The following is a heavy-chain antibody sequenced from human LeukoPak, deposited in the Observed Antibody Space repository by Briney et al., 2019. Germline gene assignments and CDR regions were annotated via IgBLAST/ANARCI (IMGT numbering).Heavy chain of an antibody. V-gene: IGHV4-59*12. CDR2: IYYSGST. D-gene: IGHD3-22*01. CDR1: GGSISSYY. CDR3: AKSTYYYDTFVNAFDL. J-gene: IGHJ3*01. Sequence: SETLSLTCTVSGGSISSYYWSWIRQPPGKGLEWIGYIYYSGSTNYNPSLKSRVTISVDTSKNQFSLKLSSVTAADTAVYYCAKSTYYYDTFVNAFDLWGQGTVVTVSS.